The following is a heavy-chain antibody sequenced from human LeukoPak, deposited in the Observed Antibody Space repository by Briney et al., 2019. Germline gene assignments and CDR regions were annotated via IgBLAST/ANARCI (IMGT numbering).Heavy chain of an antibody. CDR2: IYYSGST. J-gene: IGHJ4*02. Sequence: PSETLSLTCTVSAGSISSYYWSWIRQPPGKGLEWIGYIYYSGSTNYNPSLKSRVTISVDKSKNQFSLKLSSVTAADTAVYYCARGIAVAGIFDYWGQGTLVTVSS. V-gene: IGHV4-59*01. D-gene: IGHD6-19*01. CDR1: AGSISSYY. CDR3: ARGIAVAGIFDY.